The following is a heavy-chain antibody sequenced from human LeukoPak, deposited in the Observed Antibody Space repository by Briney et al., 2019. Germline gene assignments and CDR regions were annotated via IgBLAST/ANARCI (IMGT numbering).Heavy chain of an antibody. CDR3: ARDRRSGYSGYDYGAFDH. D-gene: IGHD5-12*01. J-gene: IGHJ4*02. Sequence: GGSLRLSCAASGFTFSSYGMSWVRQAPGKGLEWVSSISSSSSYLYYTDSLKGRFTISRDNAKNSLYLQMNSLRAEDTAVYYCARDRRSGYSGYDYGAFDHWGQGTLVTVSS. CDR2: ISSSSSYL. CDR1: GFTFSSYG. V-gene: IGHV3-21*01.